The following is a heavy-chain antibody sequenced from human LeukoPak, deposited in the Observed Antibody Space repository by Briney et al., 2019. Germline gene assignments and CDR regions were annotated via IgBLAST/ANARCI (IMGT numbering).Heavy chain of an antibody. CDR1: GGSISSYY. Sequence: SETLSLTCTVSGGSISSYYWSWIRQPPGKGLEWIGYIYYSGSTNYNPSLKSRVTISVDTSKNQFSLKLSSVTAADTAVYYCASLSDNYDSSGYHYWYFDLWGRGTLVTVSS. J-gene: IGHJ2*01. CDR2: IYYSGST. CDR3: ASLSDNYDSSGYHYWYFDL. V-gene: IGHV4-59*08. D-gene: IGHD3-22*01.